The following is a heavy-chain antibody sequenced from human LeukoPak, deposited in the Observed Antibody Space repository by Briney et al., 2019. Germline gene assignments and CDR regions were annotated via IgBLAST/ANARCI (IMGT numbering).Heavy chain of an antibody. CDR2: IYTRGST. Sequence: SETLSLTCTVSGGSINNYYWRWIRQPAGKGLEWIGRIYTRGSTNYNPSLKSRVTMSVDTSKNQFSLKLSSVTAADTAVHYCARGRYCSADICSGGDAFDIWGQGTMVSVSS. J-gene: IGHJ3*02. V-gene: IGHV4-4*07. CDR3: ARGRYCSADICSGGDAFDI. CDR1: GGSINNYY. D-gene: IGHD2-15*01.